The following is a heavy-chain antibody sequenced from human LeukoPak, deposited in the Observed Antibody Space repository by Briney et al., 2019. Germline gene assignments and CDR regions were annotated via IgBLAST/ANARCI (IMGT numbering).Heavy chain of an antibody. CDR2: IKQDGSDK. V-gene: IGHV3-7*01. CDR3: ATFSGDHHKTFDS. D-gene: IGHD3-10*01. CDR1: GLTFRNYW. J-gene: IGHJ4*02. Sequence: GGSLRLSCAASGLTFRNYWMSWVRQAPGKGLEWVANIKQDGSDKFYVDSVNGRFTISRDNAKNSLYLQMNTLRAEDTAIYYCATFSGDHHKTFDSWGQGTLVTVSS.